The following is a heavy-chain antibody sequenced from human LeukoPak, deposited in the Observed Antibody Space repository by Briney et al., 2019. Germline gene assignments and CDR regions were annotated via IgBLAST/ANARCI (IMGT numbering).Heavy chain of an antibody. D-gene: IGHD3-9*01. CDR2: ISPYNGNT. CDR1: GYTFTSYG. Sequence: ASVKVSCKASGYTFTSYGISWLRQAPGQGLGWMGWISPYNGNTNYAQNLQGRVTMTTDTSTTTAYMELRSLRSDDTAMYYCARGTFRDYFNSRLHYWGQGTLVSVSS. V-gene: IGHV1-18*01. J-gene: IGHJ4*02. CDR3: ARGTFRDYFNSRLHY.